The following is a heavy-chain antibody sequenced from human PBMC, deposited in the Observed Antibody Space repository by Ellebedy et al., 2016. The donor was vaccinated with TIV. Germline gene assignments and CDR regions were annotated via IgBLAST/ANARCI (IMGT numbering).Heavy chain of an antibody. CDR3: NREGNGDFFFP. Sequence: KVSCMPSGYSFTSSLFSWARQMPGKGLAWMGRFDPSDSYINYRPSFQGHVSFSADKSLSTAYLQLSSLKASDTSIYFCNREGNGDFFFPWGQGTLVTDSS. D-gene: IGHD5-24*01. CDR2: FDPSDSYI. J-gene: IGHJ5*02. V-gene: IGHV5-10-1*01. CDR1: GYSFTSSL.